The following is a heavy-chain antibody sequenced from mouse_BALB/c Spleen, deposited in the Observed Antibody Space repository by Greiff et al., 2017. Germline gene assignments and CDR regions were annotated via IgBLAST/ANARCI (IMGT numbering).Heavy chain of an antibody. D-gene: IGHD1-1*01. CDR3: ARGYYGSSY. V-gene: IGHV5-17*02. CDR1: GFTFSSFG. Sequence: EVQGVESGGGLVQPGGSRKLSCAASGFTFSSFGMHWVRQAPEKGLEWVAYISSGSSTIYYADTVKGRFTISRDNPKNTLFLQMTSLRSEDTAMYYCARGYYGSSYWGQGTTLTVSS. J-gene: IGHJ2*01. CDR2: ISSGSSTI.